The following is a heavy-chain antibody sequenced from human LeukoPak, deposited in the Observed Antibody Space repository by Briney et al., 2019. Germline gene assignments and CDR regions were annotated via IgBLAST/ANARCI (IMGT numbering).Heavy chain of an antibody. CDR1: GGSISSGSYY. J-gene: IGHJ4*02. Sequence: KPSETLSLTCTVSGGSISSGSYYWSWIRQPAGKGLEWIGRIYTSGSTNYNPSLKSRITISVDTSMNQFSLKLSSVTAADTAVYYCARDSHYSNYYDYWGQGTLVTVSS. CDR2: IYTSGST. CDR3: ARDSHYSNYYDY. D-gene: IGHD4-11*01. V-gene: IGHV4-61*02.